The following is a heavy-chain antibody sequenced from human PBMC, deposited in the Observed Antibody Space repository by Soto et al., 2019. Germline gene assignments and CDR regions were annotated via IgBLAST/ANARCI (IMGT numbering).Heavy chain of an antibody. J-gene: IGHJ4*02. V-gene: IGHV4-59*08. Sequence: SETLSLTCTVSSGSISGYYWSWVRQPPGKGLEYIGYIYYPGSTDYNPSLKSRVTISVDTSKNQFSLKLSSVTAADTAVYYCARVGTNYDILTGYRYYFDYWGQGTLVTVSS. CDR3: ARVGTNYDILTGYRYYFDY. D-gene: IGHD3-9*01. CDR2: IYYPGST. CDR1: SGSISGYY.